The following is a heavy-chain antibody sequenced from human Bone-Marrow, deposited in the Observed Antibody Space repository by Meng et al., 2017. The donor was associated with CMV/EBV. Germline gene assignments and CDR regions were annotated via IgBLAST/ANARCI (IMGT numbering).Heavy chain of an antibody. CDR3: ARGRRDCSSTSCFYYFDY. D-gene: IGHD2-2*01. Sequence: ASVKVSFKASGYTFTSYDINWVRQATGQGLEWMGWMNPNSGNTGYAQKFQGRVTMTRNTSICTAYMELSSLRSEDTAVYYCARGRRDCSSTSCFYYFDYWGQGTLVTVSS. CDR2: MNPNSGNT. J-gene: IGHJ4*02. V-gene: IGHV1-8*01. CDR1: GYTFTSYD.